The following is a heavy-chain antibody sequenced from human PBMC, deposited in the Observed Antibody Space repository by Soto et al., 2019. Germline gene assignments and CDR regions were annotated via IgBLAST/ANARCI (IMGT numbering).Heavy chain of an antibody. CDR1: GFTFSSYA. J-gene: IGHJ6*02. CDR3: ANLDYYDSSGSPYYYYYGMDV. CDR2: ISGSGGST. D-gene: IGHD3-22*01. V-gene: IGHV3-23*01. Sequence: GGSLRLSCAASGFTFSSYAMSWVRQAPGKGLEWVSAISGSGGSTYYADSVKGRFTISRDNSKNTLYRQMNSLRAEDTAVYYCANLDYYDSSGSPYYYYYGMDVWGQGTTVTVSS.